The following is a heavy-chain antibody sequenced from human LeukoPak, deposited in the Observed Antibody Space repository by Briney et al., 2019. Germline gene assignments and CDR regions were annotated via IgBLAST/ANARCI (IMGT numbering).Heavy chain of an antibody. CDR2: ISAYNGNT. V-gene: IGHV1-18*04. Sequence: ASVKVSCKASGYTFTSYGISWVRQAPGQGLEWMGWISAYNGNTNYARKLQGRVTMTTDTSTSTAYMELRSLRSDDTAVYYCARDLGYCSGGSCYSFSYWGQGTLVTVSS. CDR3: ARDLGYCSGGSCYSFSY. CDR1: GYTFTSYG. J-gene: IGHJ4*02. D-gene: IGHD2-15*01.